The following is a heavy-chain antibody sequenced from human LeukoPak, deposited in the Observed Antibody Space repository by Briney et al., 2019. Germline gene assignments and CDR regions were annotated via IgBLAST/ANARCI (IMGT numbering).Heavy chain of an antibody. CDR3: ARQQSAGAFDY. J-gene: IGHJ4*02. Sequence: PSETLSLTFTVSGCSISSSSYYWGWMRQPPGKGLEWIGSFYYSGSCYYNPSLKRRVTISVDTSKNQFSLKLSSVTAADTAVYYCARQQSAGAFDYWGQGTLVTVSS. CDR1: GCSISSSSYY. D-gene: IGHD3-10*01. V-gene: IGHV4-39*01. CDR2: FYYSGSC.